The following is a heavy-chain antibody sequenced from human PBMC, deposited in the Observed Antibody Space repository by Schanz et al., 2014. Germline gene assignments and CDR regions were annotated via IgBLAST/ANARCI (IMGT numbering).Heavy chain of an antibody. J-gene: IGHJ5*02. CDR1: GGTFSTYT. Sequence: QVQLVQSGAEVKKPGASVKVSCKASGGTFSTYTISWVRQAPGQGLEWMGRIIPILGIANYAQKFQGRVTITADKSTFTAYMDVSSLRSEDTAVYYCARDRRRYCSTASCLHDNWFDPWGQGTLVIGSS. V-gene: IGHV1-69*09. CDR3: ARDRRRYCSTASCLHDNWFDP. CDR2: IIPILGIA. D-gene: IGHD2-2*01.